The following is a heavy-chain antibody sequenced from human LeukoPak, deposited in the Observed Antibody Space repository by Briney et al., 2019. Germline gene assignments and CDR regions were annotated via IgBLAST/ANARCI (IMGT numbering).Heavy chain of an antibody. J-gene: IGHJ4*02. CDR3: AKESRTFYGSGAGFDY. D-gene: IGHD3-10*01. Sequence: GGSLRLSCAASGFTFSSYGMHWVRQAPGKGLEWVAVISYDGSNKYYADSVKGRFTISRDNSKNTLYLQMNSLRAEDTAVYYCAKESRTFYGSGAGFDYWGQGTLVTVSS. V-gene: IGHV3-30*18. CDR1: GFTFSSYG. CDR2: ISYDGSNK.